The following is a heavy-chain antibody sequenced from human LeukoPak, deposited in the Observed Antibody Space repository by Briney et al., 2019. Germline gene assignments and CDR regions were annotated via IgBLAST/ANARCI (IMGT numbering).Heavy chain of an antibody. J-gene: IGHJ4*02. CDR1: SGSISDYY. V-gene: IGHV4-4*07. Sequence: PSETLSLTCTVSSGSISDYYWSWIRQPAGKGLQWIGRINTSGTTNYNPSLKSRVTISVDKSKNQVSLRLNSVTAADTAVYYCARGSGYSRFDYWGQGTLVTVSS. CDR3: ARGSGYSRFDY. CDR2: INTSGTT. D-gene: IGHD5-12*01.